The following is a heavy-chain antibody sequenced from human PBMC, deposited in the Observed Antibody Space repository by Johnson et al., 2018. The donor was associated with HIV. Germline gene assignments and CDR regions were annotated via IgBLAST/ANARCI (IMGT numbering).Heavy chain of an antibody. CDR3: ARSEVRYFDWSYQRGAFDI. J-gene: IGHJ3*02. CDR2: IKQDGSEK. CDR1: GFSVSSNF. V-gene: IGHV3-7*01. D-gene: IGHD3-9*01. Sequence: VQLVESGGVLVQPGGSLRLSCAAHGFSVSSNFMSWVRQAPGKGLEWVANIKQDGSEKYYVDVEKGRFTISRDNAKNSLYPQMNHLRAEDTPVDYCARSEVRYFDWSYQRGAFDIWGQGTMVTVSS.